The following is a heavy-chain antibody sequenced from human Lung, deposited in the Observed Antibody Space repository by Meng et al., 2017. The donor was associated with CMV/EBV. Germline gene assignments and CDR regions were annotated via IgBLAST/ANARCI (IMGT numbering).Heavy chain of an antibody. V-gene: IGHV1-2*02. CDR2: NNPSSGVT. J-gene: IGHJ4*02. Sequence: ASXXVSXKTSGYTFSAYQMHWIRQAPGHGLEWMGWNNPSSGVTRSAPKYQGRVTMTSDRYSTAYLELTSLTSDDTAFYYCARFGGDPVGSTPPDYRGQGALVTVSS. CDR1: GYTFSAYQ. CDR3: ARFGGDPVGSTPPDY. D-gene: IGHD1-26*01.